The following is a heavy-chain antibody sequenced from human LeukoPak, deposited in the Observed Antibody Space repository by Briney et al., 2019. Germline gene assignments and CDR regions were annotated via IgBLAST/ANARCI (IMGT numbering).Heavy chain of an antibody. CDR1: GGSISSDDYW. Sequence: SETLSLTCTVSGGSISSDDYWWSWIRQPPGKGLEWIGYIYYSGSTNYNPSLKSRVTISVDTSKNQFSLKLSSVTAADTAVYYCARDAGVWSGPHWDYWGQGTLVTVSS. CDR3: ARDAGVWSGPHWDY. J-gene: IGHJ4*02. CDR2: IYYSGST. V-gene: IGHV4-61*08. D-gene: IGHD3-3*01.